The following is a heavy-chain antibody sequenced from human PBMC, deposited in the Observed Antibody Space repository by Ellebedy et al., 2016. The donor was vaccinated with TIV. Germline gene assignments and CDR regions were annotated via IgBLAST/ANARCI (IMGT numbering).Heavy chain of an antibody. CDR2: INHSGST. D-gene: IGHD2-15*01. CDR3: ARGMRYLDY. J-gene: IGHJ4*02. CDR1: GGSFSGYY. Sequence: SETLSLXXAVYGGSFSGYYWSWIRQPPGKGLEWIGEINHSGSTNYNPSLKSRVTISVDTSKNQFSLKLSSVTAADTAVYYCARGMRYLDYWGQGTLVTVSS. V-gene: IGHV4-34*01.